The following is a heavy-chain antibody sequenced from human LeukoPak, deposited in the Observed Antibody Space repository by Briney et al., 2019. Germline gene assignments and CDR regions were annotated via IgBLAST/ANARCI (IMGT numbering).Heavy chain of an antibody. D-gene: IGHD6-19*01. J-gene: IGHJ4*02. V-gene: IGHV4-34*01. CDR2: INHSGST. Sequence: PSETLSLPCAVYGGSFSGYYWSWIRQPPGKGLEWIGEINHSGSTNYNPSLKSRVTISVDTSKNQFSLKLSSVTAADTAVYYCARGRRYSSGWPFDYWGQGTLVTVSS. CDR3: ARGRRYSSGWPFDY. CDR1: GGSFSGYY.